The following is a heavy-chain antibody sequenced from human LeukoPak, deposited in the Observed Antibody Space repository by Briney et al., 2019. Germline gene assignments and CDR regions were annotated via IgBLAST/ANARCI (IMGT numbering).Heavy chain of an antibody. V-gene: IGHV4-34*01. D-gene: IGHD3-10*01. CDR2: INHSGST. Sequence: SETLSLTCAVYGGSFSGYYWSWIRQPPGKGLEWIGEINHSGSTNYIPSLKSRVTISVDTSKNQFSLKLSSVTAADTAVYYCARGERITMVRGVTYRFDPWGQGTLVTVSS. J-gene: IGHJ5*02. CDR1: GGSFSGYY. CDR3: ARGERITMVRGVTYRFDP.